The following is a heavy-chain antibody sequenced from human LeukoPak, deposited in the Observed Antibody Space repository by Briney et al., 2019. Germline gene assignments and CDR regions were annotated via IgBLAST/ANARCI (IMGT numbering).Heavy chain of an antibody. D-gene: IGHD2-15*01. CDR1: RFTFSSYW. V-gene: IGHV3-74*01. CDR3: AKSGLNRFDY. CDR2: VNPDGSTT. J-gene: IGHJ4*02. Sequence: GGSLRLSCAASRFTFSSYWMHWVRQAPGQGLVWVARVNPDGSTTDYADSVKGRLTISRDNSKNTLYLQMNSLGAEDTAVYYCAKSGLNRFDYWGQGTLVTVSS.